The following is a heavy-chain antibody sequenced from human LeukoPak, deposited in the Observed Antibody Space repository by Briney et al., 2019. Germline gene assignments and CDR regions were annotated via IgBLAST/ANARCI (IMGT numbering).Heavy chain of an antibody. D-gene: IGHD5-24*01. Sequence: SETLSLTCTVSGGSISSYYWSWIRQPPGRGLEWIGFIYYSDITNYNPSLKSRVTISVDTSKKQFSLKLSSVTAADTAVYYCAREGDAYNGGWYFDLWGRGTLVTVSS. CDR1: GGSISSYY. V-gene: IGHV4-59*01. CDR3: AREGDAYNGGWYFDL. CDR2: IYYSDIT. J-gene: IGHJ2*01.